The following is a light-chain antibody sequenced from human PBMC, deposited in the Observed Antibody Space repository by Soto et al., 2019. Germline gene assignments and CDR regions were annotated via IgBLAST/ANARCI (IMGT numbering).Light chain of an antibody. Sequence: DIQMTQSPSTLSASVGDRVTITCRASQSISTWLAWYQQKPGYAPQLLIYDASSLATGVPSRFSGSGSGTDFTLTISRLEPEDFAVYYCQQYGSSGTFGQGTKV. CDR2: DAS. V-gene: IGKV1-5*01. CDR1: QSISTW. J-gene: IGKJ1*01. CDR3: QQYGSSGT.